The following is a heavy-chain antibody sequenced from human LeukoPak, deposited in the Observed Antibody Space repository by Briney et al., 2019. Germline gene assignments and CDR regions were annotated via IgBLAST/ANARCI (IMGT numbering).Heavy chain of an antibody. J-gene: IGHJ3*02. CDR2: SYNSGST. D-gene: IGHD6-19*01. CDR3: ARHRSGWQIDAFDI. V-gene: IGHV4-59*08. Sequence: SETLSLTCTFSGGSISYYYWSWIRQPPGKGLEWIGYSYNSGSTKYNPSLKSRVTISVDTSKKQFSLKLSSVTAADTAVYYCARHRSGWQIDAFDIWGQGTMVTVSS. CDR1: GGSISYYY.